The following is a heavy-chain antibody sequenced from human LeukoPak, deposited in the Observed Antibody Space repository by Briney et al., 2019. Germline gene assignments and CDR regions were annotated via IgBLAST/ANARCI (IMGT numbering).Heavy chain of an antibody. CDR2: ISYDGSNK. CDR3: ARDRGDSSGHYYGIFGY. Sequence: GGSLRLSCAASGFTFSSYAMHWVRQAPGKGLEWVAVISYDGSNKYYADSVKGRFTISRDNSKNTLYLQMNSLRAEDTAVYYCARDRGDSSGHYYGIFGYWGQGTLVTVSS. J-gene: IGHJ4*02. CDR1: GFTFSSYA. V-gene: IGHV3-30-3*01. D-gene: IGHD3-22*01.